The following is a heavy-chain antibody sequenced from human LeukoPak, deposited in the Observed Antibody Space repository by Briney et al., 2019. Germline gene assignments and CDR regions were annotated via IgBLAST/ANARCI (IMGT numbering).Heavy chain of an antibody. CDR1: GFTFSSYS. CDR3: ARDGGSGNPGADY. V-gene: IGHV3-7*01. J-gene: IGHJ4*02. CDR2: IKPDGSEK. D-gene: IGHD2-15*01. Sequence: GGSLRLSCAASGFTFSSYSMNWVRQAPGKGLEWVANIKPDGSEKYYVDSVKGRFTISRDNAENSLYLQMNCLRAEDTAVYYCARDGGSGNPGADYWGQGTLVTVSS.